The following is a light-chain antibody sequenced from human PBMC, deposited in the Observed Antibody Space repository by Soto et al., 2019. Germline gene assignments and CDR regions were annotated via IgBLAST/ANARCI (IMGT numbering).Light chain of an antibody. Sequence: QSVLTQPASVSGSPGQSITISCTGTSSDVGGYNHVSWYQQHPGKAPKLMIYDVSNRPSGVSNRFSGSKSGNTASLTISGLQPEDEADYYCSSFTSTSTNYVFGTGTTVTVL. V-gene: IGLV2-14*01. CDR1: SSDVGGYNH. CDR3: SSFTSTSTNYV. J-gene: IGLJ1*01. CDR2: DVS.